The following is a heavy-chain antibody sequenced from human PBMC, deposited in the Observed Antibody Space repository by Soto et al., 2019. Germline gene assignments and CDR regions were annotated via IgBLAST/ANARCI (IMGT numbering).Heavy chain of an antibody. CDR3: AREIDGYYGMAV. V-gene: IGHV1-69*12. CDR1: GGTFSTDS. CDR2: IIPMFGTA. J-gene: IGHJ6*02. Sequence: QVQLVQSGAEVKKPGSSVKVSCKASGGTFSTDSISWVRQAPGQGLEWMGGIIPMFGTANNAQKFQGRVTITADESTSTAYMELSSLRSEDTAVYFCAREIDGYYGMAVGGQGTTVTVAS.